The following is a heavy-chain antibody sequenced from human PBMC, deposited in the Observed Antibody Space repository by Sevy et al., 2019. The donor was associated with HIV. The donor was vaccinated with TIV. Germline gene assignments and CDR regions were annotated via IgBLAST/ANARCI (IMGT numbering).Heavy chain of an antibody. J-gene: IGHJ4*02. CDR2: IYYSWST. V-gene: IGHV4-31*03. D-gene: IGHD3-3*01. CDR3: ARGGGEDFWSGPFIDY. Sequence: SETLSLTCTVSGGSISSGGYYWSWIRQHPGKGLEWIGYIYYSWSTYYNPSLKSRVTISVDTSKNQFSLKLSSVTAADTAVYYCARGGGEDFWSGPFIDYWGQGTLVTVSS. CDR1: GGSISSGGYY.